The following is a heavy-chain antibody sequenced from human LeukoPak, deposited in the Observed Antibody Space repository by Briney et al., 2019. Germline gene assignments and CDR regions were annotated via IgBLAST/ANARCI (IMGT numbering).Heavy chain of an antibody. Sequence: SETLSLTCTVSGVSISSYYWSWIRQPAGKGLEWIGRIYTSGSTNYNPSLKSRVTMSVDTSKNQFSLKLSSVTAADTAVYYCARYFTPGGDFWSGPIPHLDAFDIWGQGTMVTVSS. J-gene: IGHJ3*02. V-gene: IGHV4-4*07. CDR3: ARYFTPGGDFWSGPIPHLDAFDI. CDR2: IYTSGST. CDR1: GVSISSYY. D-gene: IGHD3-3*01.